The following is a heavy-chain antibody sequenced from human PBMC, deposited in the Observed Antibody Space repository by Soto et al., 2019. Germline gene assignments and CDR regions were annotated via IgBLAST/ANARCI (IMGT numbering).Heavy chain of an antibody. D-gene: IGHD5-12*01. CDR3: ASRRESSAYAKRGAFDI. V-gene: IGHV4-34*01. Sequence: QVHLQQWGAGLLKPSETLSRTCAVYGGSFSAYSWSWIRQPPGKGLEWIGEINQSGSTNYSPSLKSRVTISVDTSKNQFSLKLTSVTAADTAVYYCASRRESSAYAKRGAFDIWSQGTMVTVSS. CDR2: INQSGST. J-gene: IGHJ3*02. CDR1: GGSFSAYS.